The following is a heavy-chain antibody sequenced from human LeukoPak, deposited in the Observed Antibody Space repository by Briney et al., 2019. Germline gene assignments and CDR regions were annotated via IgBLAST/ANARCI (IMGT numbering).Heavy chain of an antibody. J-gene: IGHJ4*02. Sequence: GGSLRLSCAASGFTFSNYALHWVRQAPGKGLEWVAVISYDDTNKYYVDSVKGRFTISRDNSKNTLYLQMNSLRAEDTAVYYCARSGGYCSGGSCYGHFDYWGQGTLVTVSS. CDR3: ARSGGYCSGGSCYGHFDY. CDR2: ISYDDTNK. D-gene: IGHD2-15*01. CDR1: GFTFSNYA. V-gene: IGHV3-30*04.